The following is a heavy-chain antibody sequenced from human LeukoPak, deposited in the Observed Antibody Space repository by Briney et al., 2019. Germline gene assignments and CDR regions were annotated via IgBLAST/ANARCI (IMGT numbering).Heavy chain of an antibody. D-gene: IGHD3-3*01. V-gene: IGHV1-2*06. Sequence: ASVKVSCKASGYTFTGYYMHWVRQAPGQGHEWMGRINPNSGGTNYAQKFQGRVTMTRDTSISTAYMELSRLRSDDTAVYYCARVDTIYQFDSWGQGTLVTVSS. CDR2: INPNSGGT. CDR3: ARVDTIYQFDS. CDR1: GYTFTGYY. J-gene: IGHJ4*02.